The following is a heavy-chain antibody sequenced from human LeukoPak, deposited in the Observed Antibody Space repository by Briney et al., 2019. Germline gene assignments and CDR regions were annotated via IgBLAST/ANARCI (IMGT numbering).Heavy chain of an antibody. D-gene: IGHD3-22*01. CDR2: IIPIFGTA. Sequence: ASVKVSCKASGGTFSSYAISWVRQAPGQGLEWMGGIIPIFGTANYAQKFQGRDTMTRNTSISTAYMELSSLRSEDTAVYYCARVGDSSGYYLYYYYYGMDVWGQGTTVTVSS. V-gene: IGHV1-69*05. J-gene: IGHJ6*02. CDR3: ARVGDSSGYYLYYYYYGMDV. CDR1: GGTFSSYA.